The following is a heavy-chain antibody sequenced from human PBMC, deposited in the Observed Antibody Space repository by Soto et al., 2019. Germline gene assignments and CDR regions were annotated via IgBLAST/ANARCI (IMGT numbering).Heavy chain of an antibody. CDR2: IYDSGTT. Sequence: QVQLQESGPGLVKPSETLSLTCTVSGASVSSGLYYWSWIRQPPGKGLEWIGFIYDSGTTNYNPSLKSRVTISADTSKNQFSLKLNSVTAADTAVYYCARDGSGSYRLDVW. CDR3: ARDGSGSYRLDV. D-gene: IGHD1-26*01. J-gene: IGHJ6*01. CDR1: GASVSSGLYY. V-gene: IGHV4-61*01.